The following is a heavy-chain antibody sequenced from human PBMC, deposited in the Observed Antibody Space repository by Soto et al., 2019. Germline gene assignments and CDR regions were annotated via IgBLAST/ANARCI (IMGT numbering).Heavy chain of an antibody. J-gene: IGHJ4*02. CDR1: GGSISSSSYY. D-gene: IGHD3-16*01. CDR3: ARHGGAIRDEGFDY. CDR2: IYYSGST. Sequence: SETLSLTCTVSGGSISSSSYYWGWIRQPPGKGLEWIGSIYYSGSTYYNPSLKSRVTISVDTSKNQFSLKLSSVTAADTAVYYCARHGGAIRDEGFDYWGQGTLVTVSS. V-gene: IGHV4-39*01.